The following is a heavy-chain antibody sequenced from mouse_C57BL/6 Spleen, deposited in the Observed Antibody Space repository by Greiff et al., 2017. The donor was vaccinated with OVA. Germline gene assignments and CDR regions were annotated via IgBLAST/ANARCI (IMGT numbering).Heavy chain of an antibody. CDR2: IHPNSGST. CDR3: AREVRYYFDY. Sequence: VQLQQPGAELVKPGASVKLSCKASGYTFTSYWMYWVKQRPGQGLEWIGMIHPNSGSTNYNEKFKSKATLTVDKSSSTAYMQLSSLTSEDSAVYYCAREVRYYFDYWGQGTTLTVSS. V-gene: IGHV1-64*01. J-gene: IGHJ2*01. CDR1: GYTFTSYW.